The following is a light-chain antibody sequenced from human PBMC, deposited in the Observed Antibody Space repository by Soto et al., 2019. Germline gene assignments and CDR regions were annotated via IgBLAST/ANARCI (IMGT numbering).Light chain of an antibody. V-gene: IGLV2-8*01. CDR3: SSYAGSNNLYV. CDR2: EVN. Sequence: QSARTEPPSASGSPGQSVAISCTGTSSDVGGYNYVSWYQQRPGKAPKLLIYEVNKRPSGVPDRFSGSKSGNTASLTVSGLQAEDEADYYCSSYAGSNNLYVFGTGTKVTVL. CDR1: SSDVGGYNY. J-gene: IGLJ1*01.